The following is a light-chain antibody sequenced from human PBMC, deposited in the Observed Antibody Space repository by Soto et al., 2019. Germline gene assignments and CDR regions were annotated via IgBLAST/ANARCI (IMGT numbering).Light chain of an antibody. CDR2: GAS. J-gene: IGKJ4*01. CDR3: QQCGSSPLT. V-gene: IGKV3-20*01. Sequence: EIVLTQSPGTLSLSPGERAALSCRASESANTNCLVWYQQIPGQAPRLLIYGASRRATGTPARFSGSGSGTDFILTISRLEPEDFAVYYCQQCGSSPLTFGGGTKVEIK. CDR1: ESANTNC.